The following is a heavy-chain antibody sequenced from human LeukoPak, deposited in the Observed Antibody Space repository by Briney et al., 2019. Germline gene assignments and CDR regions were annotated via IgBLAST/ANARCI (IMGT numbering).Heavy chain of an antibody. CDR1: GGSISSGDYY. V-gene: IGHV4-30-4*08. CDR2: IYYSGST. D-gene: IGHD3-10*01. J-gene: IGHJ6*03. Sequence: PSETLSLTCTVSGGSISSGDYYWSWIRQPPGKGLEWIGYIYYSGSTYYNPSLKSRVTISVDTSKNQFSLKLSSVTAADTAVYYCARNLYGSGSYYYYYYMDVWGKGTTVTVSS. CDR3: ARNLYGSGSYYYYYYMDV.